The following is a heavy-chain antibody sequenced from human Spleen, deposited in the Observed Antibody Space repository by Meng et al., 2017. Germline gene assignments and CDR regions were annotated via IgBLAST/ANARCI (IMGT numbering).Heavy chain of an antibody. V-gene: IGHV4-34*01. CDR3: ARGPTTMAHDFDY. D-gene: IGHD4-11*01. Sequence: GPGMVKPSTTLSRPFVVSGGSFSDYYWSWIRPPPGKGLEWIGEINHSGSTNYNPSLESRATISVDTSQNNLSLKLSSVTAADSAVYYCARGPTTMAHDFDYWGQGTLVTVSS. J-gene: IGHJ4*02. CDR1: GGSFSDYY. CDR2: INHSGST.